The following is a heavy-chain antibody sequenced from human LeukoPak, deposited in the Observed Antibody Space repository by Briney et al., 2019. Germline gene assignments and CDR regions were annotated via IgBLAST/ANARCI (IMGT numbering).Heavy chain of an antibody. J-gene: IGHJ4*02. CDR3: ARVLSGSYPWYFDY. D-gene: IGHD1-26*01. Sequence: ASVKVSCKASGYTFTGYYMHWVRQAPGQGLEWMGWINPNSGGTNYAQKFQGRVTMTRDTSISTAYMELSRLRSDDTAVYYCARVLSGSYPWYFDYWGKGTLVTVSS. V-gene: IGHV1-2*02. CDR2: INPNSGGT. CDR1: GYTFTGYY.